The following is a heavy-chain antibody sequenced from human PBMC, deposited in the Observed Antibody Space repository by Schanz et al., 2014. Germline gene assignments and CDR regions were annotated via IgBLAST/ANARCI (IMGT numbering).Heavy chain of an antibody. J-gene: IGHJ4*02. D-gene: IGHD2-2*01. V-gene: IGHV3-48*04. CDR3: AKDSTHIDIVLVPTAIDY. CDR2: ISSGSSYA. CDR1: GFTFSSYA. Sequence: VQLVESGGGLVQPGGSLRLSCAASGFTFSSYAMSWVRQAPGKGLEWVSDISSGSSYANYADSVKGRFTISRDNAKNSLYLHMNTLRSEDTAVYYCAKDSTHIDIVLVPTAIDYWGQGTLVTVSS.